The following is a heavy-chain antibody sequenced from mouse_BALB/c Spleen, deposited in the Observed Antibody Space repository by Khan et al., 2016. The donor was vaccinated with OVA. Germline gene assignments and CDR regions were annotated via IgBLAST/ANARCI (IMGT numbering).Heavy chain of an antibody. V-gene: IGHV9-3-1*01. CDR1: GYTFTNYG. Sequence: QSQLVQSGPELKKPGETVKISCKASGYTFTNYGMNWVKQAPGKGLKWMGWINTNTEEPPYANDLKGRFAFSLETSANTAYLQINNLKNEDTATYFCARSASYWFFDVWGAGTTVTVSS. J-gene: IGHJ1*01. CDR3: ARSASYWFFDV. D-gene: IGHD6-1*01. CDR2: INTNTEEP.